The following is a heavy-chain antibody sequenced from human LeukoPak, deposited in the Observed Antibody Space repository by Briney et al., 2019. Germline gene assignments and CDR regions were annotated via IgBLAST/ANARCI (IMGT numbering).Heavy chain of an antibody. J-gene: IGHJ4*02. CDR1: GFTFSNHW. CDR3: VRVDKKFEDSGYRSFDY. Sequence: GGSLRLSCAAPGFTFSNHWMSWVRQAPGKGLEWVASLKEVGSDRWYEASVEGRFAISRDNAKNSLFLQMNSLKAEDTAVYYCVRVDKKFEDSGYRSFDYWGQGTLVSVSS. D-gene: IGHD3-22*01. CDR2: LKEVGSDR. V-gene: IGHV3-7*01.